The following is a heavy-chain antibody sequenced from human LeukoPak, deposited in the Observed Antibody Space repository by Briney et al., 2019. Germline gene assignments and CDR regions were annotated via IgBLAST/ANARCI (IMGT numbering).Heavy chain of an antibody. J-gene: IGHJ6*04. D-gene: IGHD6-13*01. CDR1: GYTFTSYG. CDR2: ISAYNGNT. Sequence: ASVKVSCKASGYTFTSYGISWVRQAPGQGLEWMGWISAYNGNTNYAQKLQGRVTMTTDTSRSTAYMELRSLRSDDTAVYYCARDANLKQLGYYYYGMDVWGKGTTVTVSS. V-gene: IGHV1-18*04. CDR3: ARDANLKQLGYYYYGMDV.